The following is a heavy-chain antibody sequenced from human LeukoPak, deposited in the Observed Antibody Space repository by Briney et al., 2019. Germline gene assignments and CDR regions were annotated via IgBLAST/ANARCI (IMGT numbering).Heavy chain of an antibody. D-gene: IGHD3-22*01. J-gene: IGHJ3*01. CDR2: ISGSSTKI. V-gene: IGHV3-48*03. CDR3: VTEYDSSDFDAFDF. Sequence: GGSLRLSCAASGFTFSSYEMDWVRQAPGKGLEWVSYISGSSTKISYADSVKCRFTISRDNAKNSVYLQMNSLRAEDTAVYYRVTEYDSSDFDAFDFWGQGTVVTVSS. CDR1: GFTFSSYE.